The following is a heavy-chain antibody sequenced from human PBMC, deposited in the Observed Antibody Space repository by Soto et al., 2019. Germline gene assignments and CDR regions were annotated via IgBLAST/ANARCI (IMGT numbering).Heavy chain of an antibody. Sequence: EVQLLESGGGLVQPGGSLRLSCAASGFTFSSYAMSWVRQAPGKGLEWVSAISGSGGSTYYADSVKGRFTISRDNSKNTLYLQMNSLRAEDTAVYYCAKGDLGYSGYDFHGDYVVDYWGQGTLVTVSS. V-gene: IGHV3-23*01. CDR1: GFTFSSYA. CDR2: ISGSGGST. CDR3: AKGDLGYSGYDFHGDYVVDY. D-gene: IGHD5-12*01. J-gene: IGHJ4*02.